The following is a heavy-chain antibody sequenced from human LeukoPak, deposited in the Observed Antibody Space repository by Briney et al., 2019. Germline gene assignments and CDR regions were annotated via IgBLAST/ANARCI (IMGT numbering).Heavy chain of an antibody. V-gene: IGHV3-30-3*01. CDR2: ISYDGSNK. CDR1: GFTFSSYA. D-gene: IGHD6-13*01. J-gene: IGHJ4*02. Sequence: PGGSLRLSCAASGFTFSSYAMHWVRQAPGKGLEWVAVISYDGSNKYYADSVKGRFTISRDSSKNTLYLQMNSLRAEDTAVYYCAREGSGIAVAGLFDYWGQGTLVTVSS. CDR3: AREGSGIAVAGLFDY.